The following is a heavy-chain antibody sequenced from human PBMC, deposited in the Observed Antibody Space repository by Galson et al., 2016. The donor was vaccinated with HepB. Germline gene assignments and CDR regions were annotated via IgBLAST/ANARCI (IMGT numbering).Heavy chain of an antibody. CDR3: ARGFLPLSYVWVNYRYSARSGMDV. J-gene: IGHJ6*02. CDR2: INGTGST. CDR1: GGSFSGYP. V-gene: IGHV4-34*01. D-gene: IGHD3-16*02. Sequence: SETLSLTCAVSGGSFSGYPWSWIRQPPGKGLEWIGEINGTGSTNYTPSLKSRVSISVDTSKNQFSLRLSSVTAADTAVYYCARGFLPLSYVWVNYRYSARSGMDVWGQGTSVTVSS.